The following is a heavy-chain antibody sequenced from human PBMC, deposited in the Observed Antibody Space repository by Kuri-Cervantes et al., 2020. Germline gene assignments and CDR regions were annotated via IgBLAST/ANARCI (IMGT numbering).Heavy chain of an antibody. V-gene: IGHV4-30-4*01. Sequence: LRLSCTVSGGSISSGDYYWSWIRQPPGKGLVWIGYIYYSGSTYYNPSLKSRVTISVDTSKNQFSLKLSSVTAADTAVYYCARELIPKYYFDYWGQGTLVTVSS. CDR3: ARELIPKYYFDY. J-gene: IGHJ4*02. CDR1: GGSISSGDYY. D-gene: IGHD2-2*02. CDR2: IYYSGST.